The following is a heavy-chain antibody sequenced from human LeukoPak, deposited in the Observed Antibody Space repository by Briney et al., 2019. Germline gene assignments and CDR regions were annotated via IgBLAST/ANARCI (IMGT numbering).Heavy chain of an antibody. Sequence: SETLSLTFTVSGGSISSYYWSWIRQPAGKGLEWIGRIYTSGSTNYNPSLKSRVTMSVDTSKNQFSLKLSSVTAADTAVYYCARDILDYYDSSGYAFDIWGQGTMVTVSS. V-gene: IGHV4-4*07. CDR2: IYTSGST. CDR1: GGSISSYY. D-gene: IGHD3-22*01. J-gene: IGHJ3*02. CDR3: ARDILDYYDSSGYAFDI.